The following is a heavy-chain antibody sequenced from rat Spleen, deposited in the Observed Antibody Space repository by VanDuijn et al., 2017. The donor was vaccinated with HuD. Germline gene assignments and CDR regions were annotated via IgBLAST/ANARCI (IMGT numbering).Heavy chain of an antibody. V-gene: IGHV2-47*01. CDR1: GLSLTTNS. J-gene: IGHJ2*01. D-gene: IGHD3-2*01. CDR3: ARGSAYFDY. CDR2: IWVDGST. Sequence: QVQLEESGPGLVQTSQNLSLTCTVSGLSLTTNSVSWIRQPPGKGLEWIGGIWVDGSTNYNSALKSRLSISRDTSKSQVFLKMCRLQTEDTAMYFCARGSAYFDYWGQGVMVTVSS.